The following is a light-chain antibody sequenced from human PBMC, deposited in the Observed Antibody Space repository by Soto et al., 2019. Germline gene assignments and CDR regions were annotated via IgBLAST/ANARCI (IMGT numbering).Light chain of an antibody. Sequence: QSALTQPASVSGSPGQSITISCTGTSSDVGGYNYVSWYQQHPGKAPKLMIYDVSNRPSGVSNRFSGSKSGNTASLTISGRQAEDEADYYCSSYTSRSTLVVFGGGTQLTVL. CDR2: DVS. CDR1: SSDVGGYNY. V-gene: IGLV2-14*01. J-gene: IGLJ2*01. CDR3: SSYTSRSTLVV.